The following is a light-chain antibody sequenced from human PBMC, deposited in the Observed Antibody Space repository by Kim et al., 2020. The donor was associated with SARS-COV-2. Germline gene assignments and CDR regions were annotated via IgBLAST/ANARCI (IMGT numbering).Light chain of an antibody. J-gene: IGLJ2*01. CDR2: VGTGGIVG. V-gene: IGLV9-49*01. Sequence: QPVLTQPPSASASLGASVTLTCTLSSGYSNYKVDWYQQRPGKGPRFVMRVGTGGIVGSKGDGIPDRFSVLGSGLNRYLTIKNIQEEDESDYHCGADHGSGSNVVYVVFGGGTKVTVL. CDR1: SGYSNYK. CDR3: GADHGSGSNVVYVV.